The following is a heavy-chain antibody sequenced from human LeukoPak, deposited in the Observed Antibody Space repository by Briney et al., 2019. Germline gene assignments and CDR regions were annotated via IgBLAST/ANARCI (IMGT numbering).Heavy chain of an antibody. CDR1: GYTFTSYG. J-gene: IGHJ4*02. CDR2: ISAYNGNT. V-gene: IGHV1-18*01. Sequence: ASVKVPCKASGYTFTSYGISWVRQAPGQGLEWMGWISAYNGNTNYAQKLQGRVTMTTDTSTSTAYMELRSLRSDDTAVHYCARDTVDIVVVPAAPDYWGQGTLVTVSS. D-gene: IGHD2-2*01. CDR3: ARDTVDIVVVPAAPDY.